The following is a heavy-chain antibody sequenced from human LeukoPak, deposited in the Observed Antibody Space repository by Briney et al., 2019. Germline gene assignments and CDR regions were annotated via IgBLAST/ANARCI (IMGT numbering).Heavy chain of an antibody. J-gene: IGHJ5*02. V-gene: IGHV3-48*03. CDR3: ARAHNRDFFDA. CDR1: GFNLNSNN. CDR2: ISISSASI. D-gene: IGHD5-24*01. Sequence: GGSLRLSCVASGFNLNSNNMNWVRQAPGKGLEWVAYISISSASIYYADSVKGRFTISRDNAKNSLFLQMNSLSAEDTAVYYCARAHNRDFFDAWGQGALVTVSS.